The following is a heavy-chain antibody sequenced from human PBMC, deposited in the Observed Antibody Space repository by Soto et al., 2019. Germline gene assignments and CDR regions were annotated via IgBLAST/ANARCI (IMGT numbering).Heavy chain of an antibody. D-gene: IGHD6-19*01. CDR3: AREREAVAGPLDY. CDR1: GFPLSSYG. V-gene: IGHV3-21*04. CDR2: ISSSSSYI. J-gene: IGHJ4*02. Sequence: PGGSLTLAFSASGFPLSSYGMNWVRQTPGKGLEWVSSISSSSSYIYYADSVKGWVTMTRDTSISTAYMELSRLRSDDTAVYYCAREREAVAGPLDYWGQGTLVTVSS.